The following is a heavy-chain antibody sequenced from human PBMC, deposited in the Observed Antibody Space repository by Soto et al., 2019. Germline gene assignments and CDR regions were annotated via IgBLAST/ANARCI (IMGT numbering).Heavy chain of an antibody. CDR2: IKHDGSEK. CDR3: ARDLWSDGYNFLDY. CDR1: GFIFSSYW. V-gene: IGHV3-7*01. J-gene: IGHJ4*02. D-gene: IGHD5-12*01. Sequence: EVQLVESGGGLVQPGGSLRLSCVASGFIFSSYWMTWVRQAPGKGLEWVSTIKHDGSEKYYVDSVRGRFTISRDNAKNSLYLQMNSLRAEDTAIYFCARDLWSDGYNFLDYWGQGTLGTVSS.